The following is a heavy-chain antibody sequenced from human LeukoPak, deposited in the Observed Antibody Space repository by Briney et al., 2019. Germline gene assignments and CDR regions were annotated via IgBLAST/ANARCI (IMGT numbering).Heavy chain of an antibody. Sequence: GASVKVSCKASGYTFTSYDINWVRQATGQGLEWMGWMNPSSGNTGYAQKFQGRVTMTRNTSISTAYMELSSLRSEDTAVYYCARGPILRFFDCFFLPSPHYGRDVGGKGPRVTVSS. D-gene: IGHD3-9*01. V-gene: IGHV1-8*01. J-gene: IGHJ6*04. CDR2: MNPSSGNT. CDR3: ARGPILRFFDCFFLPSPHYGRDV. CDR1: GYTFTSYD.